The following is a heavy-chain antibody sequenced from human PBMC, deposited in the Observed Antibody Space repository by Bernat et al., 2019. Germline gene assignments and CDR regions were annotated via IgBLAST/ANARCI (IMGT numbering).Heavy chain of an antibody. D-gene: IGHD3-3*01. J-gene: IGHJ5*02. CDR1: GGSISSYY. CDR3: ATGDDFWSGYPT. Sequence: QVQLQESGPGLVKPSETLSLTCTVSGGSISSYYWSWIRQPPGKGLEWIGYIYYSGSTNYNPSLKSRVTISVDTSKNQFSLKLSSVTAADTAVYYCATGDDFWSGYPTWGQGTLVTVSS. V-gene: IGHV4-59*01. CDR2: IYYSGST.